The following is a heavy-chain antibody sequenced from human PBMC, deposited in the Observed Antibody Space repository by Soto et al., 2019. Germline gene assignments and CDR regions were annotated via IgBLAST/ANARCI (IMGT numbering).Heavy chain of an antibody. CDR3: ARGPGYCSSTSCYWQQLGDLIAFAI. Sequence: QVQLVQSGAEVKKPGASVKVSCKASGYTFTSYGISWVRQAPGQGLEWMGWISAYNGNTNYAQKLQGRVTMTTDTSTSTAYMELRSLRSDDTAVYYCARGPGYCSSTSCYWQQLGDLIAFAIWGQGTMVTVSS. CDR2: ISAYNGNT. D-gene: IGHD2-2*03. CDR1: GYTFTSYG. V-gene: IGHV1-18*01. J-gene: IGHJ3*02.